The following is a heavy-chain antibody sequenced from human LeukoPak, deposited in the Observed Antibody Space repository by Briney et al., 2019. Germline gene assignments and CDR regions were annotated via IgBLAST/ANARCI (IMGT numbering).Heavy chain of an antibody. D-gene: IGHD6-19*01. CDR2: VYHSWST. CDR1: GYSIISDYY. Sequence: SYTLSLTCAVSGYSIISDYYWGWIRQSPGKGLEWVGSVYHSWSTHYNPSLMSRVTMSVDTSKDQFSLKLNSVTAADTGVYYCARNSSDHSFEYWGQGAMVSVSS. CDR3: ARNSSDHSFEY. V-gene: IGHV4-38-2*01. J-gene: IGHJ4*02.